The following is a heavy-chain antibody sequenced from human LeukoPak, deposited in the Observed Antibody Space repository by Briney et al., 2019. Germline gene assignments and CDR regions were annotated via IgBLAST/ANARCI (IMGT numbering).Heavy chain of an antibody. D-gene: IGHD5-18*01. J-gene: IGHJ4*02. Sequence: ASVKVSCKASGYTFTGYYMHWVRQAPGQGLEWMGWINPNSGGTNYAQKFQGRVTMTRDTSISTAYMELSRLRSDDTAVYYCARDPIPVDTAHLTPFDYWGQGTLVTVSS. CDR2: INPNSGGT. CDR1: GYTFTGYY. V-gene: IGHV1-2*02. CDR3: ARDPIPVDTAHLTPFDY.